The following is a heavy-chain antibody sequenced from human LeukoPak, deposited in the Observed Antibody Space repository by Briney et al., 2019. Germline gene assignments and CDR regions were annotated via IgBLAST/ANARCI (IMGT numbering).Heavy chain of an antibody. CDR3: ARDGDYDYVWGSYRAFDY. Sequence: SETLSLTCTVSGGSFSSGSYYWSWIRQPPGKGLEWIGYIYYSGSTNYNPSLKSRVTISVDTSKNQFSLKLSSVTAVDTAVYYCARDGDYDYVWGSYRAFDYWGQGTLVTVSS. J-gene: IGHJ4*02. V-gene: IGHV4-61*01. CDR2: IYYSGST. CDR1: GGSFSSGSYY. D-gene: IGHD3-16*02.